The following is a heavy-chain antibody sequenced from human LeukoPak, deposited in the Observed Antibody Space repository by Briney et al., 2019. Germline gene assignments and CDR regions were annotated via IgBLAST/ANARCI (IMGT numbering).Heavy chain of an antibody. V-gene: IGHV1-69*04. CDR2: IIPILGIA. D-gene: IGHD6-19*01. Sequence: SVKVSCKSSGGTFSSYAISWVRQAPGQGLKWMGSIIPILGIANYAQKFQGRVTITADKSTSTAYMELSSLRSEDTAVYYCASVLSGIAVAGSFDPWGQGTLVTVSS. CDR1: GGTFSSYA. J-gene: IGHJ5*02. CDR3: ASVLSGIAVAGSFDP.